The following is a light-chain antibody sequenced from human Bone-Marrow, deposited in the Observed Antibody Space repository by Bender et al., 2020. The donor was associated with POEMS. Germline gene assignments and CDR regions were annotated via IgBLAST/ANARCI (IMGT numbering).Light chain of an antibody. J-gene: IGLJ2*01. V-gene: IGLV2-14*01. CDR1: TSDIGAYNY. Sequence: QSALTQPASVSGSPGQSITISCTGTTSDIGAYNYVSWYQQHPGKAPKLMIYDVSNRPSGVSNRFSGSKSGNTASLTISGLQAEDEADYYCSSYRSGSTLVVFGGGTKVTVL. CDR2: DVS. CDR3: SSYRSGSTLVV.